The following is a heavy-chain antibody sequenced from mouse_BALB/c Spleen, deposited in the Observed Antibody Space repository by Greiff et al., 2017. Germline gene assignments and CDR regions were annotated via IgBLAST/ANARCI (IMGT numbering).Heavy chain of an antibody. V-gene: IGHV14-3*02. J-gene: IGHJ4*01. Sequence: EVQLQQSGAELVKPGASVKLSCTASGFNIKDTYMHWVKQRPEQGLEWIGRIDPANGNTKYDPKFQGKATITADTSSNTAYLQLSSLTSEDTAVYYCARYDGYYVDYAMDYWGQGTSVTVSS. CDR3: ARYDGYYVDYAMDY. D-gene: IGHD2-3*01. CDR2: IDPANGNT. CDR1: GFNIKDTY.